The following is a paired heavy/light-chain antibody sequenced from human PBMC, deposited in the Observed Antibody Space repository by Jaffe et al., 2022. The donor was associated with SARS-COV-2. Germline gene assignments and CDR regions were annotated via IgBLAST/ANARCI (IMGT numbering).Heavy chain of an antibody. CDR1: GYSISSGYY. Sequence: QVQMQESGPGLVRPSETLSLTCSVSGYSISSGYYWGWIRQPPGKGLEWIGSVYHSGTTYYSPSLRSRVTMSVDTSKNQFSLRLTSVTAADTAVYYCARRAYLHSSGYHCLDYWGQGILVTVSS. CDR3: ARRAYLHSSGYHCLDY. J-gene: IGHJ4*02. D-gene: IGHD3-22*01. CDR2: VYHSGTT. V-gene: IGHV4-38-2*02.
Light chain of an antibody. V-gene: IGLV2-8*01. J-gene: IGLJ2*01. CDR2: EVS. Sequence: QSALTQPPSASGSPGQSVTISCTGTSSDVGGYNYVSWYQQQPGKVPKLMIYEVSKRPSGVPDRFSGSKSGNTASLTVSGLQAEDEADYYCSSHEGSDNLVFGGGTKLTVL. CDR1: SSDVGGYNY. CDR3: SSHEGSDNLV.